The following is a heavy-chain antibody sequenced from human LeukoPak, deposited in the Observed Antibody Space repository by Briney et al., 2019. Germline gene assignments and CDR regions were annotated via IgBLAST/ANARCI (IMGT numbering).Heavy chain of an antibody. CDR3: ATVGYYYDSSGLLFDY. Sequence: GESLKISCKGSGYSFTSYWIGWVRQTPGKGLEWMGIIYPGDSDTRYSPSFQGQVTISADKSISTAYLQWSSLKASDTAMYYCATVGYYYDSSGLLFDYWGQGTLVTVSS. V-gene: IGHV5-51*01. CDR2: IYPGDSDT. D-gene: IGHD3-22*01. J-gene: IGHJ4*02. CDR1: GYSFTSYW.